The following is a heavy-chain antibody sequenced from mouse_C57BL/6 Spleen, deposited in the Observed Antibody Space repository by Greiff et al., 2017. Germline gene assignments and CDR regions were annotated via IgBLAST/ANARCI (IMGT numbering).Heavy chain of an antibody. V-gene: IGHV1-82*01. J-gene: IGHJ1*03. CDR1: GYAFSSSW. CDR2: IYPGDGDT. CDR3: ARSGYGSSYAWYFDV. Sequence: VQLQQSGPELVKPGASVKISCKASGYAFSSSWMNWVKQRPGKGLEWIGRIYPGDGDTNYNGKFKGKATLTADKSSSTAYMQLSSLASYDSTVYFCARSGYGSSYAWYFDVWGTGTTVTVSS. D-gene: IGHD1-1*01.